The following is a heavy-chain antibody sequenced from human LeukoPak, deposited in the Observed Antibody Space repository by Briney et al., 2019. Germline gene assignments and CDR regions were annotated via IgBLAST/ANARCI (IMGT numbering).Heavy chain of an antibody. D-gene: IGHD5-18*01. V-gene: IGHV4-38-2*02. CDR2: IYHSGST. Sequence: SETLSLTCTVSGYSMSSGYYWGWIRQPPGKGLEWVGSIYHSGSTYYNPSLKNRVTISVDTSKNQFSLKLSSVTAADTAVYYCASGYSYDLFDYWGQGTLVTVSS. CDR1: GYSMSSGYY. CDR3: ASGYSYDLFDY. J-gene: IGHJ4*02.